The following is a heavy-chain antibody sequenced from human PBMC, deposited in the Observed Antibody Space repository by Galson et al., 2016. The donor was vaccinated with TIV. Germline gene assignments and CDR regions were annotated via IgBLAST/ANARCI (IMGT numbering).Heavy chain of an antibody. V-gene: IGHV3-33*01. CDR1: GFTFRDSG. CDR2: IWYDGSNK. J-gene: IGHJ5*01. Sequence: SLRLSCAASGFTFRDSGMHWVRQAPGKRLEWVAFIWYDGSNKHYADSVKGRFTVSKDNSKNTLYLQMNSLRVEDTAVYFCARDVGHLTWAWWFDSWGQGALVAVSS. D-gene: IGHD7-27*01. CDR3: ARDVGHLTWAWWFDS.